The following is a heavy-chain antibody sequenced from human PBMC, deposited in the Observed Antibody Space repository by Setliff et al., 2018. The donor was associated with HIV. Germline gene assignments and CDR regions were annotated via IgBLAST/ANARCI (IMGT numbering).Heavy chain of an antibody. D-gene: IGHD1-26*01. Sequence: PSETLSLTCTVSNASISSGGFYWSWVRQHPGKGLEWIGYIYYTGSTYYNPSLKSRVSISVDTSKNQFSLKLTSVTAADTAVYYCALLEVPLIVGTPPPIWGQGTLVTVS. CDR3: ALLEVPLIVGTPPPI. CDR1: NASISSGGFY. J-gene: IGHJ4*02. CDR2: IYYTGST. V-gene: IGHV4-31*03.